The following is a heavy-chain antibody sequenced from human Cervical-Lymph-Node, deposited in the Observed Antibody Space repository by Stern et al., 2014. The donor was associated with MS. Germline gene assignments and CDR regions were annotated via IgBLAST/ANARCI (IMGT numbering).Heavy chain of an antibody. CDR3: ARGLPSF. Sequence: VQLVQSGGDLVKPGGSLRLSCAASGFNFSAYYMNWIRQAPGKGLEWLSDISSNGSTIYYADSVKGRFSISRDNAKQSLYLQMNSLRAEDTAVYYCARGLPSFWGQGTLVTVSP. J-gene: IGHJ4*02. CDR2: ISSNGSTI. CDR1: GFNFSAYY. D-gene: IGHD1-26*01. V-gene: IGHV3-11*01.